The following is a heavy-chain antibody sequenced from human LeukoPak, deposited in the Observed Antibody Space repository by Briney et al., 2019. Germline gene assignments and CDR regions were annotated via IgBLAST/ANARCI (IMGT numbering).Heavy chain of an antibody. CDR3: ARGAYYYDSSGYPWVDAFDI. Sequence: ASVKVSCKASGYTFTSYDINWVRQATGQGLEWMGWMNPNSGNTGYAQKFQGRVTVTRNTSISTAYMELSSLRSEDTAVYYCARGAYYYDSSGYPWVDAFDIWGQGTMVTVSS. D-gene: IGHD3-22*01. V-gene: IGHV1-8*01. J-gene: IGHJ3*02. CDR1: GYTFTSYD. CDR2: MNPNSGNT.